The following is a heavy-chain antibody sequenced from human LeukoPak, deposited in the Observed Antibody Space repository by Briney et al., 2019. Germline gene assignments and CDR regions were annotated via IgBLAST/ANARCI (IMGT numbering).Heavy chain of an antibody. V-gene: IGHV4-59*05. CDR2: IYDSGST. CDR3: ARHYGP. D-gene: IGHD3-16*01. CDR1: GGSISTTY. Sequence: PSETLSLTCSVSGGSISTTYWSWIRQPPGKGLEWIGSIYDSGSTYYNPSLKSRVTISVDTSKNQFSLKLNSVTAADTAVYYCARHYGPWGQGTLVTASS. J-gene: IGHJ5*02.